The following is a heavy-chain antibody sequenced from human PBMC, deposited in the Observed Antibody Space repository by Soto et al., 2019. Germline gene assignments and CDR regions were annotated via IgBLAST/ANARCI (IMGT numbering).Heavy chain of an antibody. Sequence: QVQLVESGGGVVQPGKSLRLSCAASGFTFSSYAMHWVRQAPGKGLEWVAIISYDASNKYYADSVKGRFTISRDNSKNTLYLQMNSLRAEDTAVYYCARGYSSSSAALDYWGQGTLVTVSS. V-gene: IGHV3-30-3*01. J-gene: IGHJ4*02. CDR3: ARGYSSSSAALDY. D-gene: IGHD6-13*01. CDR2: ISYDASNK. CDR1: GFTFSSYA.